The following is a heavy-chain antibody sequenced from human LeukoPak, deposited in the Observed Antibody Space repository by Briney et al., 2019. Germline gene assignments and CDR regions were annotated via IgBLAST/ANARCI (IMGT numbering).Heavy chain of an antibody. CDR3: ARSEQWLAYFDY. J-gene: IGHJ4*02. D-gene: IGHD6-19*01. CDR2: IYYSGST. CDR1: GGFINDYY. V-gene: IGHV4-59*08. Sequence: PSETLSLTCTVSGGFINDYYWSWIRQPPGKGLEWIGYIYYSGSTNYNPSLKSRVTISVDTSKNQFSLKLSSVTAADTAVYYCARSEQWLAYFDYWGQGTLVTVSS.